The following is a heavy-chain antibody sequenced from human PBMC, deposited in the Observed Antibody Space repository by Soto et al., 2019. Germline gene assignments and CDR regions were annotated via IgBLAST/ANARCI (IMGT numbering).Heavy chain of an antibody. CDR2: IYSGGST. D-gene: IGHD5-12*01. CDR1: GFTVSSNY. Sequence: EVQLVESGGGLIQPGGSLRLSCAASGFTVSSNYMSWVRQAPGKGLEWVSVIYSGGSTYYADSVKGRFTISRDNSKNTLYLQMNSLRAEDTAVYYCARDQRFGRWLQLHFSWGQGTLITVSS. J-gene: IGHJ4*02. V-gene: IGHV3-53*01. CDR3: ARDQRFGRWLQLHFS.